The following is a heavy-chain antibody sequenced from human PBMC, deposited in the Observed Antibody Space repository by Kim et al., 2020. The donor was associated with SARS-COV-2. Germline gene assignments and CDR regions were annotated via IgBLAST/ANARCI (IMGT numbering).Heavy chain of an antibody. D-gene: IGHD3-22*01. V-gene: IGHV3-7*03. J-gene: IGHJ4*02. Sequence: KENGSRIHYVGSGRGRFTISRDNAKNSLYLQMNSLSAEDTAVYYCAREWLLWGQGTLVTVSS. CDR2: KENGSRI. CDR3: AREWLL.